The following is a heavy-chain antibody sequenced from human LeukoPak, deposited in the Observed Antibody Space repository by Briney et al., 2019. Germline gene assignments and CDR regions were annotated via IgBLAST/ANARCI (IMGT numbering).Heavy chain of an antibody. V-gene: IGHV4-4*07. J-gene: IGHJ3*02. CDR2: IYPSGST. Sequence: DPSETLSLTCTVSGGSITNYYWSWIRQPARKGLEWIGRIYPSGSTNYNPSLKSRVTMSVDTSKNQLSLKLSSVTAADTAVYYCASAGASNLSPFDIWGQGTMVTVSS. CDR1: GGSITNYY. CDR3: ASAGASNLSPFDI.